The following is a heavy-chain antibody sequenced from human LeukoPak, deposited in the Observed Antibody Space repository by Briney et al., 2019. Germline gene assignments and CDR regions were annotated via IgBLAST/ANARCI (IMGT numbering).Heavy chain of an antibody. CDR3: ARGVVVVPAATASTGDY. D-gene: IGHD2-2*01. CDR2: INPNSGGT. Sequence: ASVKVSCKASGYTFIDYYIHWMRQAPGEGLEWMGWINPNSGGTNYAQKFQGSVTMTRDTSISTAYMELTRLNSDDTAVYYCARGVVVVPAATASTGDYWGQGTLVTVSS. J-gene: IGHJ4*02. V-gene: IGHV1-2*02. CDR1: GYTFIDYY.